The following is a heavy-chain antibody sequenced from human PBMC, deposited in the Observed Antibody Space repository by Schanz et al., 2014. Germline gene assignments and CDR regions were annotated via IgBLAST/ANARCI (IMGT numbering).Heavy chain of an antibody. V-gene: IGHV3-33*01. Sequence: QVQLVESGGGVVQPGRSLRLSCAASGFIFSSYGLHLVRQAPGKGLEWVAFIWYDGSNKYYADSVKGRFTISRDNAKNSLYLQMNSLRAEDTAVYYCARDFDDRRGYGSGYCLGDCMDVWGQGTTVTVSS. J-gene: IGHJ6*02. CDR3: ARDFDDRRGYGSGYCLGDCMDV. CDR1: GFIFSSYG. CDR2: IWYDGSNK. D-gene: IGHD3-10*01.